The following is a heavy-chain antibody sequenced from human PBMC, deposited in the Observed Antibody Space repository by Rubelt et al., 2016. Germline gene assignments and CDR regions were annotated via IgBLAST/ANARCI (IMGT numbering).Heavy chain of an antibody. V-gene: IGHV3-74*01. CDR2: INSDGSST. D-gene: IGHD2-8*02. J-gene: IGHJ6*02. CDR1: GFTFSTYW. CDR3: ARDLVVDRGYDGMDV. Sequence: EVQLVQSGGGLVQPGGSLRLSCAASGFTFSTYWMHWVRQGPGKGLVWVSRINSDGSSTSYADSVKGRFTISRDYAKNTLYLQTNVLRAGDTAVNFCARDLVVDRGYDGMDVWGQGTTVIVSS.